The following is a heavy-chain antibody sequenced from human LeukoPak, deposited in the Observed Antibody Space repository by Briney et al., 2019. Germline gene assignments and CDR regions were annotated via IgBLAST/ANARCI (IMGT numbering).Heavy chain of an antibody. D-gene: IGHD2-15*01. CDR2: IRSKAYGETT. J-gene: IGHJ3*02. V-gene: IGHV3-49*04. CDR1: GFTFGAYA. CDR3: TRDCSGGSCWGDAFDI. Sequence: GGSLSLSCIASGFTFGAYAMSWVRQAPGKGLEWVGFIRSKAYGETTEYAASVKSRFSNSRDDSKSIAYLQMNSLRTEDTAWFYRTRDCSGGSCWGDAFDIWGQGTMVTVSS.